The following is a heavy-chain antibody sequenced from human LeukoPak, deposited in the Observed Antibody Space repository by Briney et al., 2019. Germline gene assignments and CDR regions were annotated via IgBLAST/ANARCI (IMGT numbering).Heavy chain of an antibody. V-gene: IGHV3-23*01. CDR1: GFTFSTFV. CDR2: IFPSGGEI. J-gene: IGHJ4*02. CDR3: ATYRQVLLPFES. Sequence: GVLRLSCAASGFTFSTFVMIWVRQPPGKGLEWVSSIFPSGGEIHYADSVRGRFTISRDNSKSTLSLQMNSLRAEDTAIYYCATYRQVLLPFESWGQGTLVTVSS. D-gene: IGHD2-8*02.